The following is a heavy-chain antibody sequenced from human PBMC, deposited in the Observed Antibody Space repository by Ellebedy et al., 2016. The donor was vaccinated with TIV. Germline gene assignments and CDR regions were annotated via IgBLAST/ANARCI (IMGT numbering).Heavy chain of an antibody. Sequence: GGSLRLSCAASGFAFSNYGMHWVRQAPGKGLEWVSYISSSSASIYYADSVKGRFTISRDNAKNSLYLQMNSLRVEDTAVYYCTRAGYWGQGTLVTVSS. CDR3: TRAGY. V-gene: IGHV3-48*04. CDR1: GFAFSNYG. CDR2: ISSSSASI. J-gene: IGHJ4*02.